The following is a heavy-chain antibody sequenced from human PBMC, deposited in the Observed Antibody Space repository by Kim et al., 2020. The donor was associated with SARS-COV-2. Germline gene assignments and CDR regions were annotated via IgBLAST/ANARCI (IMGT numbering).Heavy chain of an antibody. CDR2: IYYSGST. CDR1: GGSISSYY. D-gene: IGHD6-6*01. J-gene: IGHJ4*02. Sequence: SETLSLTCTVSGGSISSYYWSWIRQPPGKGLEWIGYIYYSGSTNYNPSLKSRVTISVDTSKNQFSLKLSSVTAADTAVYYCARQRLGYSSSIDYWGQGTLVTVS. CDR3: ARQRLGYSSSIDY. V-gene: IGHV4-59*08.